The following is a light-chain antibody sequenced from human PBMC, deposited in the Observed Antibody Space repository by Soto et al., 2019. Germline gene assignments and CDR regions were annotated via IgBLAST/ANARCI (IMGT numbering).Light chain of an antibody. J-gene: IGKJ1*01. V-gene: IGKV3-20*01. CDR2: GAS. CDR3: QQYGSPVT. Sequence: EIVLTQSPGTLSLSPGERATLSCRASQSVSSRYLAWYQQRPGQAPRLLIYGASSRATGVPDRFSGSGSGTDFTLTISRLEPEDFAVYYCQQYGSPVTFGQGTKVDIK. CDR1: QSVSSRY.